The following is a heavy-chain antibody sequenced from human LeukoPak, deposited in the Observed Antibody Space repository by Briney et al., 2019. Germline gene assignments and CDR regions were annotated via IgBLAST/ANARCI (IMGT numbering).Heavy chain of an antibody. CDR3: ARDGGHYRNFDY. CDR2: INPSGGST. V-gene: IGHV1-46*01. Sequence: ASVNVSCKASGYTFTSYYMHWVGQAPGQGREGMGIINPSGGSTSYAQKFQGRVNMTRDTSTSTVYMELSSLRSEDTAVYYCARDGGHYRNFDYWGQGTLVTVSS. D-gene: IGHD3-10*01. J-gene: IGHJ4*02. CDR1: GYTFTSYY.